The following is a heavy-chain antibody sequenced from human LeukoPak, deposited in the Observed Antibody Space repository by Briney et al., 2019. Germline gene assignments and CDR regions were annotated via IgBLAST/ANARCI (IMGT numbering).Heavy chain of an antibody. D-gene: IGHD6-13*01. CDR3: ARDSAGNDY. V-gene: IGHV3-7*01. CDR2: IKQDGSEK. CDR1: GFTFSTDW. J-gene: IGHJ4*02. Sequence: QPGGSLRLSCAASGFTFSTDWMSWVRQAPGKGLEWVANIKQDGSEKYYVDSVKGRFTISRDDAKNSLYLQMNSLRAEDTAMYYCARDSAGNDYWGQGTLVTVSS.